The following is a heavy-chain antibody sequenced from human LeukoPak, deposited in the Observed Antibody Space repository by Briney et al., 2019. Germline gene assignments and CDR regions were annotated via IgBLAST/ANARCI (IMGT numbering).Heavy chain of an antibody. CDR3: ARDLLAHPWLGRDV. CDR1: GGSISSYY. CDR2: IYYSGST. D-gene: IGHD3-10*01. V-gene: IGHV4-59*01. Sequence: SETLSLTCTVSGGSISSYYWSWIRQPPGKGLEWIGYIYYSGSTNYNPSLKSRVTISVDTSKNQFSLKLSSVTAADTAVYYCARDLLAHPWLGRDVWGQGTTVTVSS. J-gene: IGHJ6*02.